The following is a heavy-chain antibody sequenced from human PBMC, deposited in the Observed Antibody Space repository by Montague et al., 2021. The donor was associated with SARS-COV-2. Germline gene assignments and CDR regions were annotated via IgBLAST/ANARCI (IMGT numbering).Heavy chain of an antibody. J-gene: IGHJ4*02. CDR2: IYYSGSX. D-gene: IGHD2-2*01. Sequence: SETLSLTCSVSGGSISITDHYWGWIRQPPGKGLEFIGSIYYSGSXYYXPSLKSRVTISLDTSKNQFSLKLTSVTAADTAVYYCARCVPTGIDVRGYFDFWGQGSLVTVSS. V-gene: IGHV4-39*07. CDR1: GGSISITDHY. CDR3: ARCVPTGIDVRGYFDF.